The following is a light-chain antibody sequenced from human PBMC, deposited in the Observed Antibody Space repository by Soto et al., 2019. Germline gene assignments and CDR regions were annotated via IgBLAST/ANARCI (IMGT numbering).Light chain of an antibody. J-gene: IGKJ2*01. CDR1: QSVGNS. CDR3: QHYNNWPEYT. Sequence: VVMTQSPGTLSVSPGEGVTLSCRASQSVGNSLAWYQQKPGQAPRLLIFGASTRVTGIPARFSGSGSGTEFTLTITSLQSEDFAVYYCQHYNNWPEYTFGQGTKVDIK. V-gene: IGKV3-15*01. CDR2: GAS.